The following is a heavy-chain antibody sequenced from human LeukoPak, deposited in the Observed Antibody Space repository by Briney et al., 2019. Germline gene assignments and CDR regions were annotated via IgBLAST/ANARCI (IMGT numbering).Heavy chain of an antibody. Sequence: PSETLSLTCTVSGGSISSYYWSWIRQPAGKGLEWIGRIYTSGSTNYNPSLKSRVTMSVDTSKNQFSLKLSSVTAADTVVYYCASGLSSGWYNYWGQGTLVTVSS. D-gene: IGHD6-19*01. J-gene: IGHJ4*02. V-gene: IGHV4-4*07. CDR3: ASGLSSGWYNY. CDR2: IYTSGST. CDR1: GGSISSYY.